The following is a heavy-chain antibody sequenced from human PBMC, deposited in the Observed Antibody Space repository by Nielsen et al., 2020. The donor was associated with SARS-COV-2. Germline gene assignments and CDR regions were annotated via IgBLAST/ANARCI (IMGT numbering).Heavy chain of an antibody. J-gene: IGHJ6*03. CDR2: IYYSGST. Sequence: WIRQPPGKGLEWIGYIYYSGSTYYNPSLKSRVTISVDTSKNQFSLKLSSVTAADTAVYYCARAITMVRGVFLPPADYYYYYMDVWGKGTTVTVSS. V-gene: IGHV4-30-4*01. CDR3: ARAITMVRGVFLPPADYYYYYMDV. D-gene: IGHD3-10*01.